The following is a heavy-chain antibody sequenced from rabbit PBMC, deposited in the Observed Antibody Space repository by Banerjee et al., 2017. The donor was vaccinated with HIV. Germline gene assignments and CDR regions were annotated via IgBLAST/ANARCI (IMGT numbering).Heavy chain of an antibody. V-gene: IGHV1S47*01. J-gene: IGHJ4*01. CDR2: IDNGDGST. CDR3: ARDLAGVIGWNFGL. D-gene: IGHD4-1*01. Sequence: QEQLVESGGGLVQPEGSLTLTCKASGSDISSNAMCWVRQAPGKGLELIACIDNGDGSTYYASWVNGRLTMSKTSSTTVTLQMPSLTGADTATYFCARDLAGVIGWNFGLWGPGTLVTVS. CDR1: GSDISSNA.